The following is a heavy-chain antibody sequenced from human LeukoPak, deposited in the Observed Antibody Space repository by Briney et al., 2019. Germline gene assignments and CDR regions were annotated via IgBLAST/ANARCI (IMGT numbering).Heavy chain of an antibody. CDR2: ISRRRSII. V-gene: IGHV3-48*01. D-gene: IGHD3-10*01. Sequence: TGGSLRLSCEASGRFSTYSMNWVRQAPGKGLGWISCISRRRSIIFYADSVRGRFTISRDNSKTSLYLEMDSLRAEDKAVYYCGRLGSYQNVRAFDIWGRGTMVTVSS. J-gene: IGHJ3*02. CDR3: GRLGSYQNVRAFDI. CDR1: GRFSTYS.